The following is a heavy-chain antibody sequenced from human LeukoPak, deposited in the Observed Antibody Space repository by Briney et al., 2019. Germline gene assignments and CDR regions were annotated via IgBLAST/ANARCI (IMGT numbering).Heavy chain of an antibody. J-gene: IGHJ4*02. V-gene: IGHV1-2*02. CDR1: GYSFTDYY. CDR2: VNTDNGAT. D-gene: IGHD6-13*01. CDR3: ARDSAAADGIGYDY. Sequence: ASVTVSCKASGYSFTDYYMHWVRQAPGQGLEWMGWVNTDNGATNFAPKFQGRVTMTRDTSINTAYMELSSLRSDDTAVYYCARDSAAADGIGYDYWGQGTLVTVSS.